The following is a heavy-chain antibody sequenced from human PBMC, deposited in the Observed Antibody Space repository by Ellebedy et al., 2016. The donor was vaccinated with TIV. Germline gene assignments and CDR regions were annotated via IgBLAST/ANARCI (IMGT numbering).Heavy chain of an antibody. CDR3: ARRYTSGWAPFHY. D-gene: IGHD3-22*01. CDR1: GFTVSSNY. Sequence: GESLKISCAASGFTVSSNYMSWVRQAPGKGLEWVSVISSGGTTYYAASVKGRFSVSRDNANNTMYLQMNSLRAEDTAIYYCARRYTSGWAPFHYWGQGTLVTVSS. CDR2: ISSGGTT. J-gene: IGHJ4*02. V-gene: IGHV3-66*01.